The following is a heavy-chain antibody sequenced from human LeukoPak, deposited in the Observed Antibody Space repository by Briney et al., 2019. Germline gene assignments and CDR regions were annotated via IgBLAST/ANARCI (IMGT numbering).Heavy chain of an antibody. CDR2: ISYDGSNK. CDR1: GFTFSSYA. J-gene: IGHJ4*02. V-gene: IGHV3-30*04. CDR3: ARVWGGSGSYYVFDY. Sequence: GGSLRLSCAASGFTFSSYAMHWVRQAPGKGLEWVAVISYDGSNKYYADSVKGRFTISRDNSKNTLYLQMNSLRAEDTAVYYCARVWGGSGSYYVFDYWGQGTLVTVSS. D-gene: IGHD1-26*01.